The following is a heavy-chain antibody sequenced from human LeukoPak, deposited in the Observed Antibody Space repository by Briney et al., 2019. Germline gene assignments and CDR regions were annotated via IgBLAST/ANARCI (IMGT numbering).Heavy chain of an antibody. J-gene: IGHJ4*02. CDR2: ITGNGGST. D-gene: IGHD2-21*02. V-gene: IGHV3-64*02. Sequence: GGSLRLSCAPSGFTFGSYVMHWVRQAPGKGLEYVSAITGNGGSTYYADSVKGRFTISRDNSKNTLYLQMASLRSEDMAVYYCARGCGGACRGIDYWGQGTLVTVSS. CDR1: GFTFGSYV. CDR3: ARGCGGACRGIDY.